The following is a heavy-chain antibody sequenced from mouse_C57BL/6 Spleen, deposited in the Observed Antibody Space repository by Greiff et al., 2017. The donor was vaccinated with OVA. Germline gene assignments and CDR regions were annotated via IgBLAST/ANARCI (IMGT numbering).Heavy chain of an antibody. V-gene: IGHV5-17*01. CDR1: GFTFSDYG. Sequence: EVKLVESGGGLVKPGGCLKLSCAASGFTFSDYGMHWVRQAPEKGLEWVAYISSGSSTIYYADTVKGRFTISRDNAKNTLFLQMTSLRSEDTAMYYCARSDYYGSTPLPMDYWGQGTSVTVSS. CDR2: ISSGSSTI. J-gene: IGHJ4*01. D-gene: IGHD1-1*01. CDR3: ARSDYYGSTPLPMDY.